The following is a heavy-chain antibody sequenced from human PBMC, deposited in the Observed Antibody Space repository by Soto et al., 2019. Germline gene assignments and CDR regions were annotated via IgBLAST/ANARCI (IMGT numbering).Heavy chain of an antibody. J-gene: IGHJ4*02. CDR2: ISYDGNTQ. Sequence: QVQLVESGGGVVQPGTSLRLSCAASGFTLSSYSIHWVRQAPGKGLDWVAVISYDGNTQFYGDSVKGRFIVSRDNSRNTLYLQLNNLQAEDTAVYYFAKVSRPSRISTPNFDYWGQGTLVAVSS. CDR1: GFTLSSYS. CDR3: AKVSRPSRISTPNFDY. V-gene: IGHV3-30-3*01.